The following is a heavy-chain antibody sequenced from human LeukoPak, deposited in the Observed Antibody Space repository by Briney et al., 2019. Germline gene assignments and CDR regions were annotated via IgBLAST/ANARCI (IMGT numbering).Heavy chain of an antibody. CDR2: IQYDGSNE. D-gene: IGHD4-11*01. V-gene: IGHV3-30*02. Sequence: GGSLRLSCAASRFTFSSYGMHWVRQAPGKGLEWVAYIQYDGSNEQYADSVKGRFSISRDSSKNILYLQMNSLRAEDTAIYYCAKVGLTVTTILDYFDYWGQGTLVTVSS. CDR3: AKVGLTVTTILDYFDY. J-gene: IGHJ4*02. CDR1: RFTFSSYG.